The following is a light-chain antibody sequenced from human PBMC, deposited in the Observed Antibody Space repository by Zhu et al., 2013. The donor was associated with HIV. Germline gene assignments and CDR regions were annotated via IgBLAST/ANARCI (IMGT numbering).Light chain of an antibody. CDR1: SSDVGGYNY. V-gene: IGLV2-11*01. CDR3: SSYAGYSTLV. CDR2: DVT. J-gene: IGLJ2*01. Sequence: QSALTQPRSVSGSPGQSVTISCTGTSSDVGGYNYVSWYQRHPVKAPKLMIYDVTKRPSGVSNRFSGSKSGNTASLTISGVQAEDEADYYCSSYAGYSTLVFGGGTKLTVL.